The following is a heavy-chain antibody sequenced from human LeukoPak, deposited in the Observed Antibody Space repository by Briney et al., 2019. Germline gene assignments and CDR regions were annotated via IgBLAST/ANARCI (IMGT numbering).Heavy chain of an antibody. Sequence: ASVKVSCKASGYTFTSYYMHWVRQAPGQGLEWRGIINPSGGSTIYAQKFQGRVTMTRDTSTSTVYMELSSLRSEDTAVYYCARESDHDILTEDSAFDYWGQGTLVTVSS. J-gene: IGHJ4*02. V-gene: IGHV1-46*01. CDR2: INPSGGST. D-gene: IGHD3-9*01. CDR3: ARESDHDILTEDSAFDY. CDR1: GYTFTSYY.